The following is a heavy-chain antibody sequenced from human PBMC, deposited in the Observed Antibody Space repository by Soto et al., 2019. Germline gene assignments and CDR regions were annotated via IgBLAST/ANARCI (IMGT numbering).Heavy chain of an antibody. CDR2: IYYSGST. CDR1: VGSISSYY. V-gene: IGHV4-59*01. D-gene: IGHD1-26*01. Sequence: PSETLSLTCTVSVGSISSYYWSLIRQPPGKGLEWIGYIYYSGSTNYNPSLKSRVTIPVDTSKNQFSLKLSSVTAADTAVYYCASYSGSYSFDYWGQGTLVTVSS. J-gene: IGHJ4*02. CDR3: ASYSGSYSFDY.